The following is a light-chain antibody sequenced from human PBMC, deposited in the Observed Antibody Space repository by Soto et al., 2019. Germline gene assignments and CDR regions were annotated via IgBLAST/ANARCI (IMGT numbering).Light chain of an antibody. CDR2: DAS. CDR3: QQFNTKPLT. J-gene: IGKJ4*01. CDR1: QGIGTA. V-gene: IGKV1-13*02. Sequence: IELTQSPSTLSASVGDRVTITCRASQGIGTALAWYHQRPGNSPDLLVYDASTLQSGVPSRFSGSGSETDFSLTISGLQPEDFGHYYCQQFNTKPLTFGGGTRVEIK.